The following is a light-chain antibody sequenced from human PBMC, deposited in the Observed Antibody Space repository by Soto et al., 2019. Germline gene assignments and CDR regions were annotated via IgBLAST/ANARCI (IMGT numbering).Light chain of an antibody. CDR3: QSYDSSLSVV. CDR2: GNT. Sequence: QAVLTQPPSVSGAPGQRVTISCTGSSSNIGAGYDVHWYQHFPGTAPKLLIYGNTNRPSGVPDRFSGSTSGSSASLAITGLQAEDEADYYCQSYDSSLSVVFGGGTKVTVL. J-gene: IGLJ2*01. V-gene: IGLV1-40*01. CDR1: SSNIGAGYD.